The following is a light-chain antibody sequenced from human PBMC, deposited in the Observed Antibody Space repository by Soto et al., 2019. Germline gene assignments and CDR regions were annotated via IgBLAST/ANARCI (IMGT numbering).Light chain of an antibody. CDR2: STH. CDR1: SGSGSTSYY. V-gene: IGLV8-61*01. CDR3: VLYMGSGTWV. Sequence: QTVVTQEPSFSVSPGGTVTLTCGLRSGSGSTSYYPSWYQQTPGQAPRTLIYSTHTRSSGVPDRFSGSILGNKAALTITGAQADDESDYYCVLYMGSGTWVFGGGTKLTVL. J-gene: IGLJ3*02.